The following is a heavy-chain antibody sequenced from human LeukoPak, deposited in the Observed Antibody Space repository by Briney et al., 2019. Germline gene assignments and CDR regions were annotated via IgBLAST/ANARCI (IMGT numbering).Heavy chain of an antibody. V-gene: IGHV4-39*07. CDR2: INHSAST. J-gene: IGHJ6*03. D-gene: IGHD6-19*01. CDR1: GGSISSSSYY. CDR3: ARDSGIAVAGAYYYYYMDV. Sequence: SETLSLTCTVSGGSISSSSYYWGWIRQPPGEGLEWIGEINHSASTNYNPSLKSRVTISVDTSKNQFSLKLSSVTAADTAVYYCARDSGIAVAGAYYYYYMDVWGKGTTVTISS.